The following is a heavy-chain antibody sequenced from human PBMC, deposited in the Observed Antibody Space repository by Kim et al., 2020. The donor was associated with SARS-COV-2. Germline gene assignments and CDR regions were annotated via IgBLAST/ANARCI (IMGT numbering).Heavy chain of an antibody. CDR2: T. Sequence: THYPPALKSRITISVDTSTNQFSLKLKSVTVGDSAMYFCARVTRWPDAFDVWGQGTLVTVSS. J-gene: IGHJ3*01. V-gene: IGHV4-34*01. D-gene: IGHD2-15*01. CDR3: ARVTRWPDAFDV.